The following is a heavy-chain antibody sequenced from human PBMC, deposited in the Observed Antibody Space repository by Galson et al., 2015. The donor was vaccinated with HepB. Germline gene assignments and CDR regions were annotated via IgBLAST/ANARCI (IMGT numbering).Heavy chain of an antibody. CDR1: GGTFSSYA. V-gene: IGHV1-69*13. CDR3: ARGSGYYDSSGYADAFDI. Sequence: SVKVSCKASGGTFSSYAISWVRQAPGQGLEWMGGITPIFGTANYAQKFQGRVTITADESTSTAYMELSSLRSEDTAVYYCARGSGYYDSSGYADAFDIWGQGTMVTVSS. CDR2: ITPIFGTA. J-gene: IGHJ3*02. D-gene: IGHD3-22*01.